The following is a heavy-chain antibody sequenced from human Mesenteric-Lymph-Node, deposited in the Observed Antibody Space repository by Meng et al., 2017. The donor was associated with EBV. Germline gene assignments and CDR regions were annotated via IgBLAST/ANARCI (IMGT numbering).Heavy chain of an antibody. CDR2: IYHSGIT. CDR3: ASAQCSGGGCPGGS. CDR1: GGSISSSNW. D-gene: IGHD2-15*01. V-gene: IGHV4-4*02. J-gene: IGHJ5*02. Sequence: GQLLESVPGLVSPAGTLSLTCVVFGGSISSSNWWCWVRHPPGKGLEWIGEIYHSGITNYNPSLSSRVTMSVDKSKNQFSLNLISLTAADTAVYYCASAQCSGGGCPGGSWGPGTLVTVSS.